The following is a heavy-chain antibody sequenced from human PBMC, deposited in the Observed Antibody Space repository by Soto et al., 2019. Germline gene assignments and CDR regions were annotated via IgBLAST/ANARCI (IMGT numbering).Heavy chain of an antibody. J-gene: IGHJ4*02. CDR2: VSRDGSST. CDR1: GLAFSNYW. D-gene: IGHD5-12*01. CDR3: ARESSGYSSYFDY. Sequence: GGSLRLSCAGSGLAFSNYWTHWVRQVPGKGLAWVSRVSRDGSSTAYADSVKGRFTISRDFAKNTVYLQMNSLRAEDTAVYYCARESSGYSSYFDYWGQGALVTVSS. V-gene: IGHV3-74*01.